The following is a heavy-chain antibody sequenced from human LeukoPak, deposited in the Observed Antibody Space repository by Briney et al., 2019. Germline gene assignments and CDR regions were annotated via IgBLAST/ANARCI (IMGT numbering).Heavy chain of an antibody. Sequence: SETLSLTCAVSGGSISSSNWWSWVRQPPGKGLEWIGEIYHSGSTNYNPSLKSRVTISVDTSKNQFSLKLSSVTAADTAVYYCARGGFIAAAGTTAFDVWGQGTVVTVSS. J-gene: IGHJ3*01. CDR2: IYHSGST. V-gene: IGHV4-4*02. CDR1: GGSISSSNW. D-gene: IGHD6-13*01. CDR3: ARGGFIAAAGTTAFDV.